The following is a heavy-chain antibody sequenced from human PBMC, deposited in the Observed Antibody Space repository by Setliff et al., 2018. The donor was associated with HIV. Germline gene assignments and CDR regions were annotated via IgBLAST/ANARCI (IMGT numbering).Heavy chain of an antibody. D-gene: IGHD3-16*01. CDR3: ARDRTGGTFDI. V-gene: IGHV4-4*07. Sequence: PSETLSLTCTVSGDSISSYYWSWIRQPAGKGLEWIGRIYTSGSTNYNPSLKSRVTMSVDTSKNRFSLKLSSVTAADTAVFYCARDRTGGTFDIWGQGTMVTVSS. CDR1: GDSISSYY. CDR2: IYTSGST. J-gene: IGHJ3*02.